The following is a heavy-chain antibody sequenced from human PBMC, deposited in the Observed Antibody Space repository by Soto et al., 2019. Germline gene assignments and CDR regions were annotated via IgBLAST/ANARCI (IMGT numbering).Heavy chain of an antibody. CDR3: ARTHIYYDSSGYYYYGMDV. V-gene: IGHV2-26*01. J-gene: IGHJ6*02. CDR2: IFSNDEK. Sequence: SGPTLVNPTDTLTLTCTVSGFSLSNARMGGSWIRHPPGKALEWLEHIFSNDEKSYSTSLKSRLTISKDTSKSQVVLTMTNMDPVDTATYYCARTHIYYDSSGYYYYGMDVWGQGTTVTVSS. CDR1: GFSLSNARMG. D-gene: IGHD3-22*01.